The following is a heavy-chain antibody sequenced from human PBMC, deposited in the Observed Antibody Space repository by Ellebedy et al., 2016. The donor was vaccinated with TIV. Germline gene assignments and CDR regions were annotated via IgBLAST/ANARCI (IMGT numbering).Heavy chain of an antibody. J-gene: IGHJ4*02. D-gene: IGHD5-12*01. CDR3: ARRALSGYSPDY. Sequence: SETLSLTXTVSGYSIRSGYYWGWIRQPPGKGLEWIGSIYYSGSTYYNPSLKSRVTISVDTSKNQFSLKLSSVTAADTAVYYCARRALSGYSPDYWGQGTLVTVSS. CDR1: GYSIRSGYY. CDR2: IYYSGST. V-gene: IGHV4-38-2*02.